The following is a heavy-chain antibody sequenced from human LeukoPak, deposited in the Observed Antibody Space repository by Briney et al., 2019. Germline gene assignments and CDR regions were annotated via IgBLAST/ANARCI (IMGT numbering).Heavy chain of an antibody. CDR1: GFTFSSHA. CDR3: ARGQISENYAFDAFNI. Sequence: GGSLRLSCAASGFTFSSHAMHWVRQAPGRGLQYVSAIDGNGGSTYYENSVKGRFTISRDNSKNSLYLQMDSLRVEDMAVYYCARGQISENYAFDAFNIWGQGTMVTVAS. CDR2: IDGNGGST. J-gene: IGHJ3*02. V-gene: IGHV3-64*01. D-gene: IGHD3-16*01.